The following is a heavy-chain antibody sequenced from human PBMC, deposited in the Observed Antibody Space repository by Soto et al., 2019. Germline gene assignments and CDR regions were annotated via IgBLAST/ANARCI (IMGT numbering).Heavy chain of an antibody. J-gene: IGHJ6*03. CDR2: ISSSSSTI. D-gene: IGHD5-12*01. CDR3: ARDATDNSGYDFNYYYYYMDV. CDR1: GFTFSSYS. Sequence: GGSLRLSCAASGFTFSSYSMNWVRQAPGKGLEWVSYISSSSSTIYYADSVKGRFTISRDNAKNSLYLQMNSLRAEDTAVYYCARDATDNSGYDFNYYYYYMDVWGKGTTVTVSS. V-gene: IGHV3-48*01.